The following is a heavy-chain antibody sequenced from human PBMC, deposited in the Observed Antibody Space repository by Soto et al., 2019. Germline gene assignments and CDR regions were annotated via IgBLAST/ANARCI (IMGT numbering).Heavy chain of an antibody. CDR1: GYTFTSYG. V-gene: IGHV1-18*01. D-gene: IGHD2-21*02. CDR2: ISAYNGNT. J-gene: IGHJ4*02. Sequence: ASVKVSCKASGYTFTSYGISWVRQAPGQGLEWMGWISAYNGNTNYAQKLQGRVTMTTDTSTSTAYMELRSLRSDDTAVYYCARDHIVVVTSHYFDYWGQGTLDTVSS. CDR3: ARDHIVVVTSHYFDY.